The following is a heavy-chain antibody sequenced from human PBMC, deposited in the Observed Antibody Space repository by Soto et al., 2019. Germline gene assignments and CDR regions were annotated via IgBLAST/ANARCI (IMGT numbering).Heavy chain of an antibody. J-gene: IGHJ3*02. V-gene: IGHV3-23*01. CDR1: GFTCSSYD. CDR2: ILVGGST. CDR3: AKATATGGGAFDI. D-gene: IGHD2-8*02. Sequence: HPGGSLRLSCAASGFTCSSYDMSWVRQAPGKGLEWVSTILVGGSTHYPDSVKGRFTTSRDNSKNTVFLQMNSLTAGDTAVYYCAKATATGGGAFDIRGQGTMVTVSS.